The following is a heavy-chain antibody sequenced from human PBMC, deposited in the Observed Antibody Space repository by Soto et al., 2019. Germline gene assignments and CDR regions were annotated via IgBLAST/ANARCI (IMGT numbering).Heavy chain of an antibody. J-gene: IGHJ6*02. Sequence: QVQLVESGGGVVQPGRSLRLSCAASGFTFSSYAMHWVRQAPGKGLEWVAVISYDGSNKYYADSVKGRFTISRDNSKNTLYLKMNSLRAEDTDVYYCARDGPTPLYCYYGMDVWGQGTTVTVSS. V-gene: IGHV3-30-3*01. CDR3: ARDGPTPLYCYYGMDV. CDR2: ISYDGSNK. CDR1: GFTFSSYA.